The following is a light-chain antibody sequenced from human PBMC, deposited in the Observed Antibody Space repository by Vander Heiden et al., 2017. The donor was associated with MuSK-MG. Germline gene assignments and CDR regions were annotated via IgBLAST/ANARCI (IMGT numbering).Light chain of an antibody. Sequence: EIVLTQSPATLSLSPGERATLSCRASQIVGRYLAWYQQKPGQAPRLLIYDASSRATGIPARFSGSGSGTDYTLTISSLEPEDFAVYYCQQRSNWPGTFGQGTKVEIK. CDR3: QQRSNWPGT. CDR1: QIVGRY. CDR2: DAS. J-gene: IGKJ1*01. V-gene: IGKV3-11*01.